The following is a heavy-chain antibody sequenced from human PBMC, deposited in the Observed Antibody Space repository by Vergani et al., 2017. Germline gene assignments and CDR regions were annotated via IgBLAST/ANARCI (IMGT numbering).Heavy chain of an antibody. Sequence: QVQLVESGGGVVQTGGSLRLSCAASGFPFSSYDMHCVRQAPGKGLEWVALIRYDASNKYYADSVKGRFTISRDNSKNTLYLQMNSLRAEDTAVYYCAKDLRNSSCYYPDYWGQGTLVTVSS. CDR3: AKDLRNSSCYYPDY. D-gene: IGHD3-22*01. CDR2: IRYDASNK. CDR1: GFPFSSYD. V-gene: IGHV3-30*02. J-gene: IGHJ4*02.